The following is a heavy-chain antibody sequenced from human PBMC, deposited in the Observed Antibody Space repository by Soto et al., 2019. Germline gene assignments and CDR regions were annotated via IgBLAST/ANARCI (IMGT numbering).Heavy chain of an antibody. J-gene: IGHJ4*02. CDR3: ARDTDRKNWGLVFDY. CDR1: GFTFTSYF. D-gene: IGHD7-27*01. V-gene: IGHV1-46*01. Sequence: ASVKVSCKTSGFTFTSYFNHWVRQAPGQGLEGMGMINPSGGITRFAQKFQGRVTMTRDTSTSTVYTELSDLRSEDTAVYYCARDTDRKNWGLVFDYWGQGTLVTVSS. CDR2: INPSGGIT.